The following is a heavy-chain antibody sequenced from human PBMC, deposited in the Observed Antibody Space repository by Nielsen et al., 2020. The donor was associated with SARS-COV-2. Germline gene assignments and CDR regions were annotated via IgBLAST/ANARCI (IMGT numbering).Heavy chain of an antibody. D-gene: IGHD6-19*01. CDR2: ISYDGSNK. V-gene: IGHV3-30-3*01. J-gene: IGHJ5*02. CDR1: GFTFSSYA. CDR3: AGRYSSGKYNWFDP. Sequence: GESLKISCAASGFTFSSYAMHWVRQAPGKGLEWVAVISYDGSNKYYADSVKGRFTISRDNSKNTLYLQMNSLRAEDTAVYYCAGRYSSGKYNWFDPWGQGTLVTVSS.